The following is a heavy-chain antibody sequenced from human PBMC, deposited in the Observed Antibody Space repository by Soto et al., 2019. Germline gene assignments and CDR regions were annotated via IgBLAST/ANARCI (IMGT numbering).Heavy chain of an antibody. D-gene: IGHD3-3*01. CDR3: ARGYRITIFGLANEGWLDP. V-gene: IGHV4-34*01. Sequence: PSETLSLTCAVYGGSFSGYYWSWIRQPPGKGLEWIGEINHSGSTNYNPSLKSRVTISVDTSKNQFSLKLSSVTAADTAVYYCARGYRITIFGLANEGWLDPWGQGTLVTVSS. CDR2: INHSGST. CDR1: GGSFSGYY. J-gene: IGHJ5*02.